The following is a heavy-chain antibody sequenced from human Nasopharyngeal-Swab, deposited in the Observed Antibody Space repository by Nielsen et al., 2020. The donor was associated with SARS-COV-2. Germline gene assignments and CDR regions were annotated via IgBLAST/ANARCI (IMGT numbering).Heavy chain of an antibody. CDR2: ISAYNGHT. V-gene: IGHV1-18*01. J-gene: IGHJ5*02. D-gene: IGHD6-13*01. Sequence: WVRQAPGQGLEWMGWISAYNGHTNYAQKLQGRVTMTTDTSTSTAYMELRSLRSDDTAVYYCARVLEYSSSQPGFDPWGQGTLVTVSS. CDR3: ARVLEYSSSQPGFDP.